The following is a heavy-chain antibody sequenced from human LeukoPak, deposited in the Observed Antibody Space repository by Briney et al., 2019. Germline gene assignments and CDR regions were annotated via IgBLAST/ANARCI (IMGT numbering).Heavy chain of an antibody. CDR2: IYYSGST. CDR1: GGSISSGDYY. Sequence: SETLSLTCTVSGGSISSGDYYWSWIRQPPGKGLEWIGYIYYSGSTYYNPSLKSRVTISVDTSKNQFSLKLSSVTAADTAVYYCARAPGVAAAGTSRNYYGMDVWGQGTTVTVSS. J-gene: IGHJ6*02. V-gene: IGHV4-30-4*01. CDR3: ARAPGVAAAGTSRNYYGMDV. D-gene: IGHD6-13*01.